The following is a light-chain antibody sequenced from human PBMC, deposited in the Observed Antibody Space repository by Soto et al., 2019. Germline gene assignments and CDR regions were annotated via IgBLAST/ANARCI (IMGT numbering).Light chain of an antibody. CDR3: AIWDDSLNGFYV. J-gene: IGLJ1*01. V-gene: IGLV1-44*01. CDR2: GNN. Sequence: QSVLTQPPSASGTRGQTVSISCSGGRSNIGSNTVNWYQQLPGTAPKLLIYGNNQRPSGVPDRFSGLRSGTSASLAISGLRSEDEADYYCAIWDDSLNGFYVFGVGTKVTVL. CDR1: RSNIGSNT.